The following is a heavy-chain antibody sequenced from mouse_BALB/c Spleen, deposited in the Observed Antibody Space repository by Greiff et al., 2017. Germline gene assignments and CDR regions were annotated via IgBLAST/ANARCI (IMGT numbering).Heavy chain of an antibody. V-gene: IGHV1-5*01. CDR3: TRSNYGSRGAMDY. CDR1: GYSFTSYW. D-gene: IGHD1-1*01. CDR2: IYPGNSDT. Sequence: EVQLQQSGTVLARPGASVKMSCKASGYSFTSYWMHWVKQRPGQGLEWIGAIYPGNSDTSYNQKFKGKAKLTAVTSASTAYMELSSLTNEDSAVYYCTRSNYGSRGAMDYWGQGTSVTVSS. J-gene: IGHJ4*01.